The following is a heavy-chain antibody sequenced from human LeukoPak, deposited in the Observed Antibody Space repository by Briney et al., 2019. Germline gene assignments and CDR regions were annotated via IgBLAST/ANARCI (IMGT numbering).Heavy chain of an antibody. Sequence: GGSLRLSCAASGFRFSDFTMTWVRQAPGKGPEWVSAIGGRGTSTYYADSLGGRFTISRDNSKDMLYLQMNSLKVEDTATNYCAKERHYDLADYWGQGTLVTVSS. CDR3: AKERHYDLADY. CDR1: GFRFSDFT. D-gene: IGHD3-3*01. J-gene: IGHJ4*02. CDR2: IGGRGTST. V-gene: IGHV3-23*01.